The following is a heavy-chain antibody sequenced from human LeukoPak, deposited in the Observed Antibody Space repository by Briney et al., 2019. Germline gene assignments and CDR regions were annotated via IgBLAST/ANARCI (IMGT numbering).Heavy chain of an antibody. D-gene: IGHD3-10*01. CDR1: GFTLSSYS. J-gene: IGHJ5*02. Sequence: GGSLRLSCAASGFTLSSYSMNWVRQAPGKGLEWISYISSSSGNIYYADSVKGRFTISRDNAKNSLYLQMNSLRAEDTAVYYCARDSTYYGSGSYSWFDLWGQGTLVTVSS. V-gene: IGHV3-21*05. CDR2: ISSSSGNI. CDR3: ARDSTYYGSGSYSWFDL.